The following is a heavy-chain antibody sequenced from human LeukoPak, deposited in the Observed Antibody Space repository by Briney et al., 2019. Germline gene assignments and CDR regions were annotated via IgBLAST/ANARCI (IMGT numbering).Heavy chain of an antibody. CDR3: ARDGSRSSGYPPTYYYYGMDV. J-gene: IGHJ6*02. CDR1: GYTFTSYA. CDR2: INAGNGNT. Sequence: SVKVSCKDSGYTFTSYAMHWVRQAPGQRLEWMGWINAGNGNTKYSQKFQGRVTITRDTSASTAYMELSILRSEDTAVYYCARDGSRSSGYPPTYYYYGMDVWGQGTTVTVSS. V-gene: IGHV1-3*01. D-gene: IGHD6-13*01.